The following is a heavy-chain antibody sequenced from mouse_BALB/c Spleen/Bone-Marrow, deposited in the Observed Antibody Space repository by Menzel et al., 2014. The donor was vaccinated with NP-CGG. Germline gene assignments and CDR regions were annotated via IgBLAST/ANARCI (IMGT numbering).Heavy chain of an antibody. CDR2: IWGDGTT. V-gene: IGHV2-6-7*01. CDR3: AREEYGNYYAMGY. D-gene: IGHD2-10*02. Sequence: VKLQESGPGLVAPSQRLSIPCTVSGFSLTDYGINWVRQPPGKDLEWLGMIWGDGTTDYNSDLRSRMSINKENSRSQVFLKMNSLQTEDTARYYCAREEYGNYYAMGYWGQGTSVTVSS. CDR1: GFSLTDYG. J-gene: IGHJ4*01.